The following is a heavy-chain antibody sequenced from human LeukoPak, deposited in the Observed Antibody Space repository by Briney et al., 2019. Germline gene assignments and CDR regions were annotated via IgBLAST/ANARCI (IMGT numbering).Heavy chain of an antibody. CDR1: GFTFSSYG. D-gene: IGHD4/OR15-4a*01. CDR3: SASRPHYGDYYGLDV. CDR2: ISYDGSHK. V-gene: IGHV3-30*03. Sequence: GRSLRLSCAASGFTFSSYGMHWGRQAPGKGLEWVAVISYDGSHKYSADSVKGRFTISRDNSKNTLYLQMNSLRTEDTAVYFCSASRPHYGDYYGLDVWGHGTTVTVSS. J-gene: IGHJ6*02.